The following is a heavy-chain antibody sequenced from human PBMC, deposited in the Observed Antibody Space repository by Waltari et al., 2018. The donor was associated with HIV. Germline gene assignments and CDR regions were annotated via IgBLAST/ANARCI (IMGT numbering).Heavy chain of an antibody. CDR3: ARGLSSMTTVTTAVF. CDR2: INPNSGHT. CDR1: GSSFTDFL. J-gene: IGHJ4*02. Sequence: QVQLVQSGAEVKKPGASVKVSCKASGSSFTDFLTHWMRQAPGQGPEWMGWINPNSGHTIFSQRFKGRVTLTRDTSISTAYMELSSLRSDDTAVYYCARGLSSMTTVTTAVFWGQGTLVTVSS. V-gene: IGHV1-2*02. D-gene: IGHD4-17*01.